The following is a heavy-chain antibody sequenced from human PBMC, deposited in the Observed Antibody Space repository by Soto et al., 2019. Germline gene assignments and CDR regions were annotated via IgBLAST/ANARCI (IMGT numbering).Heavy chain of an antibody. Sequence: QVQLQESGPGLVKPSQTLSLTCTVSGGSISSGGYYWSWIRQHPGKGLEGIGYIYYSGSSYYNPSHKSRLTISVDTSKNLSSLKLTSGTAADTAVYYCARVYQLSGMDVWGQGTTVTVSS. J-gene: IGHJ6*02. CDR3: ARVYQLSGMDV. D-gene: IGHD2-2*01. V-gene: IGHV4-31*03. CDR1: GGSISSGGYY. CDR2: IYYSGSS.